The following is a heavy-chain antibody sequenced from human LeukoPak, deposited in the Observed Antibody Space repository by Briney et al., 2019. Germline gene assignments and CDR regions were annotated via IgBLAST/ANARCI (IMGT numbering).Heavy chain of an antibody. Sequence: PSETLSLTCTVSGGSISSYYWSWIRQPPGKGPEWIGYIYYSGSTNYNPSLKSRVPISVDTSKNQFSLKLSTVNAADTAVYYCARNDFPNYYYYMDVWGKGTTVTVSS. V-gene: IGHV4-59*08. J-gene: IGHJ6*03. CDR2: IYYSGST. CDR3: ARNDFPNYYYYMDV. D-gene: IGHD3-3*01. CDR1: GGSISSYY.